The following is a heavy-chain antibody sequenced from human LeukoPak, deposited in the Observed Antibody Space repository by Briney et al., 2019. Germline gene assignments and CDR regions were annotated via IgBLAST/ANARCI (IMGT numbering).Heavy chain of an antibody. CDR2: IYHSGST. CDR1: GGSISSGGYY. D-gene: IGHD2-2*01. J-gene: IGHJ5*02. CDR3: ARQEGYCSSTSCYPPARNWFDP. V-gene: IGHV4-30-2*01. Sequence: SETLSLTCTVSGGSISSGGYYWSWIRQPPGKGLEWIGYIYHSGSTYYNPSLKSRVTISVDRSKNQSSLKLSSVTAADTAVYYCARQEGYCSSTSCYPPARNWFDPWGQGTLVTVSS.